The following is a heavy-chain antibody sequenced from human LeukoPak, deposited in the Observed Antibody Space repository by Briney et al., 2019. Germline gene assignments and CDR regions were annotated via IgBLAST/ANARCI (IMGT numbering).Heavy chain of an antibody. CDR1: DGSISSYY. Sequence: SETLSLTCTVSDGSISSYYWGWIRQSPGKGLEWIGSIYYSGSSYYNPSLKSRVTISVDASKNQFSLKLSSVTAADTAVYYCVRRGDYDTSASLDYWGQGTLVTVSS. CDR2: IYYSGSS. CDR3: VRRGDYDTSASLDY. V-gene: IGHV4-39*07. J-gene: IGHJ4*02. D-gene: IGHD3-22*01.